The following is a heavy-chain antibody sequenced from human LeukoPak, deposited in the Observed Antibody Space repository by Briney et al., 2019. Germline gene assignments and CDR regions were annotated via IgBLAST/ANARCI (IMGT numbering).Heavy chain of an antibody. D-gene: IGHD2/OR15-2a*01. CDR2: LSYTGKT. J-gene: IGHJ4*02. CDR1: GVSVSTSH. V-gene: IGHV4-59*02. CDR3: SEGYFEPFDH. Sequence: PSETLSLTCNVSGVSVSTSHWNWIRQRRGKGLEWIGCLSYTGKTDYNPSLKSRVSISLGSSNNHFSLKLTSVTAADTAVYYCSEGYFEPFDHWGQGILVTVSS.